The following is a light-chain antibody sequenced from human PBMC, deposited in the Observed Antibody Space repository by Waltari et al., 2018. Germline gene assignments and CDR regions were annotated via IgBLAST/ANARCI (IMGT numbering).Light chain of an antibody. V-gene: IGKV3-20*01. CDR1: QSVTTY. CDR3: HQYVESPAT. CDR2: HAS. Sequence: SRWDRQSVTTYLPWSQQKPGTAPSLLISHASTSATGIPDRFSGSGSGTDFSLTISRLGPEDCAMYDCHQYVESPATFGQGTKVEIK. J-gene: IGKJ1*01.